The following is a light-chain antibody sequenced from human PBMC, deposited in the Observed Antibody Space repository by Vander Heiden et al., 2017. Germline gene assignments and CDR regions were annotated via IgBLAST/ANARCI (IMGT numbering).Light chain of an antibody. V-gene: IGLV2-14*03. CDR1: SSDVGAYNY. CDR3: SSYTTSSTYV. CDR2: DVS. J-gene: IGLJ1*01. Sequence: QSALTQPASVSGSPGQSIAISCTGTSSDVGAYNYVSWYQQHPGKAPKLMIYDVSNRPSGVSDRFSGSKSGYTASLTISGLQAEDEAHYYCSSYTTSSTYVFGTGTKVTVL.